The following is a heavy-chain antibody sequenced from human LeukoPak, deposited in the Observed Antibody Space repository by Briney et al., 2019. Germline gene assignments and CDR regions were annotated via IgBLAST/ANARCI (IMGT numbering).Heavy chain of an antibody. CDR2: INPGGGST. J-gene: IGHJ4*02. CDR1: GYTFTSYY. Sequence: ASVKVSCKASGYTFTSYYMHWVRQASGQGLEWMGIINPGGGSTSYAQKFQGRVTMTRDTSTSTVYMELSSLRSEDTAVYYCARESRDIAAAGDWGQGTLVTVSS. V-gene: IGHV1-46*01. D-gene: IGHD6-13*01. CDR3: ARESRDIAAAGD.